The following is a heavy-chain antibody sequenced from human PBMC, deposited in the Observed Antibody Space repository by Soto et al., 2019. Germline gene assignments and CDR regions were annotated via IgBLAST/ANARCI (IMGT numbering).Heavy chain of an antibody. D-gene: IGHD3-10*01. CDR2: INAGNGNT. CDR1: GYTFTSYA. J-gene: IGHJ3*02. Sequence: ASVKVSCKASGYTFTSYAMHWVRQAPGQRLEWMGWINAGNGNTKYSQKFQGRVTITRDTSASTAYMELSSLRSEDTAVYYCERKYYGSGPIGDFDIWGQGTMVTVSS. CDR3: ERKYYGSGPIGDFDI. V-gene: IGHV1-3*01.